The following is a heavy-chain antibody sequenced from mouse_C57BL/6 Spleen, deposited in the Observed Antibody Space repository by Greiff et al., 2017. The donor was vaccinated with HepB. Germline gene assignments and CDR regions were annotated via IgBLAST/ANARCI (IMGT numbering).Heavy chain of an antibody. D-gene: IGHD1-1*01. V-gene: IGHV5-9*01. Sequence: EVKLVESGGGLVKPGGSLKLSCAASGFTFSSYTMSWVRQTPEKRLEWVATISGGDGNTYYPDSVKGRFTISRDNAKNTLYLQMSSLRSEDTALYYCARPGYGRGYFDVWGTGTTVTVSS. CDR2: ISGGDGNT. CDR3: ARPGYGRGYFDV. J-gene: IGHJ1*03. CDR1: GFTFSSYT.